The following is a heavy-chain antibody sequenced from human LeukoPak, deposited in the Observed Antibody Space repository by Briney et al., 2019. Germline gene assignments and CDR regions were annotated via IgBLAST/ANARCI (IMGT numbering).Heavy chain of an antibody. CDR1: GDSISTYY. CDR2: VYTSGST. V-gene: IGHV4-4*07. CDR3: AREVVIPYHFDY. D-gene: IGHD3-22*01. Sequence: PSETLSLTCTVSGDSISTYYWGWIRQPAGKGLEWIGRVYTSGSTNYNPSLKSRVTMSVDTSKNQFSLKLSSVTAADTAVYYCAREVVIPYHFDYWGQGTLVTVSS. J-gene: IGHJ4*02.